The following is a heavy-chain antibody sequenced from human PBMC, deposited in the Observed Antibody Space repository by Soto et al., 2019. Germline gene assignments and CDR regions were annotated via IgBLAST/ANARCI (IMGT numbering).Heavy chain of an antibody. V-gene: IGHV6-1*01. CDR1: GDSVSSNSAA. CDR3: ARDSIAARPGYYYYMDV. J-gene: IGHJ6*03. CDR2: TYYRSKWYN. Sequence: QSQTLSLTCAISGDSVSSNSAAWNWIRQSPSRGLEWLGRTYYRSKWYNDYAVSVKSRITINPDTSKNQFSLQLNSVTPEDTAVYYCARDSIAARPGYYYYMDVWGKGTTVTVSS. D-gene: IGHD6-6*01.